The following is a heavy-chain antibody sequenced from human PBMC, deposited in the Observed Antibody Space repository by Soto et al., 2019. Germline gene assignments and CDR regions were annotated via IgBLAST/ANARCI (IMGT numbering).Heavy chain of an antibody. V-gene: IGHV4-34*01. CDR1: GGSFSGYY. CDR2: INHSGST. D-gene: IGHD2-15*01. CDR3: GRVNRKGVGYGSGGSCKYLAVFDY. J-gene: IGHJ4*02. Sequence: QVQLQQWGAGLLKPSETLSLTCAVYGGSFSGYYWSWIRQPPGKGLEWIGEINHSGSTNYNPSLKSRVTISEATPKNLFPLRLSSVTAADTSVYYCGRVNRKGVGYGSGGSCKYLAVFDYGGRGTLVTVSS.